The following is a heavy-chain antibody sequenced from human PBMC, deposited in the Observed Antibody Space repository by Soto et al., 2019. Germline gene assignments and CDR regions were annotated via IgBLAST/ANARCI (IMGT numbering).Heavy chain of an antibody. D-gene: IGHD2-8*01. Sequence: KPSETLSLTCNVSGGSISSRSYYWGWIRQPPGKGLEWIGNIYFSGSTYYNPSLKNRVTISVDTSRNQFSLRLRSVTAADTAVYFCTRRAITVMEAFAPWGQGMLVTVSS. CDR1: GGSISSRSYY. V-gene: IGHV4-39*01. J-gene: IGHJ5*02. CDR3: TRRAITVMEAFAP. CDR2: IYFSGST.